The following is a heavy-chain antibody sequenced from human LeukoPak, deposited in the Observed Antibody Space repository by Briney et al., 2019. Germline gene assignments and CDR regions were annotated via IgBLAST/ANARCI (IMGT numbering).Heavy chain of an antibody. D-gene: IGHD6-6*01. V-gene: IGHV4-59*01. J-gene: IGHJ6*03. CDR3: ARDRSGYISSSDSYYYYMDV. CDR2: NYYSGST. CDR1: GGSISSDY. Sequence: SETLSLTCTVSGGSISSDYWSWIRQPPGKGLEWIGYNYYSGSTNYNPSLKSRVTISVDTSKKQFSLKLTSVTAADTAVYFCARDRSGYISSSDSYYYYMDVWGKGTTVTVSS.